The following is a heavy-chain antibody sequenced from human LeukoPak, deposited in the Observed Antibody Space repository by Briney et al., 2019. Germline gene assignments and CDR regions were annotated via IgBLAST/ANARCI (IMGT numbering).Heavy chain of an antibody. J-gene: IGHJ3*02. CDR3: APQSGSLI. CDR2: VDPEDGET. Sequence: GASVKVSCKASGYTFTDYYMHWVQQAPGKGLEWMGRVDPEDGETIYVEKFQGRVTITADTSTDTAYMELSSLRSEDTAVYYCAPQSGSLIWGQGTMVTVSS. V-gene: IGHV1-69-2*01. D-gene: IGHD1-26*01. CDR1: GYTFTDYY.